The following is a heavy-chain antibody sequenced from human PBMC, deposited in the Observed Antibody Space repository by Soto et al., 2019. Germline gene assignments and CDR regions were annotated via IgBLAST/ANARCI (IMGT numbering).Heavy chain of an antibody. D-gene: IGHD2-8*01. J-gene: IGHJ6*02. CDR3: ARDVGASCTDFVCSDSGGLEV. Sequence: QLQLQESGSRLLRPAQTLSLTCAVSGGSITNIATSWTWLRQPPGKGLEWIGYIYHSGSTYYNPPLKSRVAISVDKSKTQFSLNLSSVPAADTAVYYCARDVGASCTDFVCSDSGGLEVWGHRTTVTVSS. CDR2: IYHSGST. V-gene: IGHV4-30-2*01. CDR1: GGSITNIATS.